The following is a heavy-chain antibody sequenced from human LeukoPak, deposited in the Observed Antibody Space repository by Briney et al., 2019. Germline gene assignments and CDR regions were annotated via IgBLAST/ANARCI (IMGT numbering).Heavy chain of an antibody. V-gene: IGHV1-2*02. D-gene: IGHD3-10*01. CDR2: INPNSGGT. Sequence: GASVKVSCKPSGYTFTGYYMHWVRQAPGQGLEWMGWINPNSGGTNYAQKFQGRVTMTRDTSISTAYMELSRLRSDDPAVYYCARAILWFGAPYYMDVWGKGTTVTVSS. J-gene: IGHJ6*03. CDR3: ARAILWFGAPYYMDV. CDR1: GYTFTGYY.